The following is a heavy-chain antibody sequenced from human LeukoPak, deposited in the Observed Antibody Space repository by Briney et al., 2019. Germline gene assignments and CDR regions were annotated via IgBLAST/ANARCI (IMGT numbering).Heavy chain of an antibody. CDR3: ARYLIRGYDFWSGYYMGWFDP. J-gene: IGHJ5*02. Sequence: SETLSLTCAVYGGSFSGYYWSWIRQPPGEGLEWIGEINHSGSTNYNPSLKSRVTISVDTSKNQFSLKLSSVTAADTAVYYCARYLIRGYDFWSGYYMGWFDPWGQGTLVTVSS. D-gene: IGHD3-3*01. CDR1: GGSFSGYY. CDR2: INHSGST. V-gene: IGHV4-34*01.